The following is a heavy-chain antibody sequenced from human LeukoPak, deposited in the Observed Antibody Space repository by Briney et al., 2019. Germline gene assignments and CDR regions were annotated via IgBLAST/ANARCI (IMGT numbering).Heavy chain of an antibody. V-gene: IGHV1-8*01. D-gene: IGHD3-22*01. CDR3: AIYFSTYYYDSSGTFDY. CDR2: MNPNSGNT. J-gene: IGHJ4*02. Sequence: ASVTVSCEASGYTFTSYDINWVRQATGQGLEWMGWMNPNSGNTGYAQKFQGRVTMTRNTSISTAYMELSSLRSEDTAVYYCAIYFSTYYYDSSGTFDYWGQGTLVTVSS. CDR1: GYTFTSYD.